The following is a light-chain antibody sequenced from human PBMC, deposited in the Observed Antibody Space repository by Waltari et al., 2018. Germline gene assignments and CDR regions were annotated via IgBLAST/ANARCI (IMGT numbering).Light chain of an antibody. J-gene: IGLJ2*01. V-gene: IGLV1-40*01. CDR2: ANN. Sequence: QSVLTQPPSVSGAPRQRVTISCTGSSSNIGAPYNVHWYQLSPGSAPKLIIYANNKRPSGVPDRFSASKSGASASPAITGLQVEDEAEYFCQSYDSSLRGAVFGGGTK. CDR3: QSYDSSLRGAV. CDR1: SSNIGAPYN.